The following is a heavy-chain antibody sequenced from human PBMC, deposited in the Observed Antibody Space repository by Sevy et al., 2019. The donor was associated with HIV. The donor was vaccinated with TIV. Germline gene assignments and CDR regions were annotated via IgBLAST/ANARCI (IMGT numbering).Heavy chain of an antibody. J-gene: IGHJ4*02. CDR3: ARLSFTIAAAGRADY. V-gene: IGHV4-39*01. CDR1: GGSISSSSYY. D-gene: IGHD6-13*01. CDR2: IYYSGST. Sequence: SETLSLTCTVSGGSISSSSYYWGWIRQPRGKGLEWIGSIYYSGSTYYNPSLKSRVTISVDTSKNQFSLKLSSVTAADTAVYYCARLSFTIAAAGRADYWGQRTLVTVSS.